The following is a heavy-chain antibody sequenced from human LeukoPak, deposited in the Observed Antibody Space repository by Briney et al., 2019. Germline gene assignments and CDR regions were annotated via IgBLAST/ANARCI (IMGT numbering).Heavy chain of an antibody. CDR3: ARSPHYFYGMDV. CDR1: GLTFSSYD. V-gene: IGHV3-66*01. Sequence: GGSLRLSCEASGLTFSSYDMNWVRQAPGKGLEWVSLIYTDGSTYYADSVKGRFTISRDNSKNTLYLQMNSLRAGDTAVYYCARSPHYFYGMDVWGQGTTVTVSS. CDR2: IYTDGST. J-gene: IGHJ6*02.